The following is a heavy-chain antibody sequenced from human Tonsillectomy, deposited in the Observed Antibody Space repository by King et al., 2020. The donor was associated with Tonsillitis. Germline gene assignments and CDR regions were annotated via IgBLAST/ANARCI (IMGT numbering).Heavy chain of an antibody. D-gene: IGHD3-3*01. J-gene: IGHJ3*02. V-gene: IGHV3-30*18. CDR3: AKDVSLRFLEWLWASNDAFYI. CDR1: GFTFSSYG. Sequence: VQLVESGGGVVQPGRSLRLSCAASGFTFSSYGMHWVRQAPGKGLEWVAVISYDGSNKYYADSVKGRFTISRDNSKNTLYLQMNSLGAEDTAVYYCAKDVSLRFLEWLWASNDAFYIWGQGTMVTVSS. CDR2: ISYDGSNK.